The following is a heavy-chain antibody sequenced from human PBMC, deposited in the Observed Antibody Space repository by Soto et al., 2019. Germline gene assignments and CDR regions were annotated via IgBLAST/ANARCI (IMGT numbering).Heavy chain of an antibody. CDR3: ARGLNWNYYYYYYKDV. D-gene: IGHD1-20*01. V-gene: IGHV1-8*01. Sequence: QVQLVQSGAEVKKPGASVKVSCKASGYTFTSYDINWVRQATGQGLEWMGWMNPNSGNTGYAQKFQGRVTMTRNTSISTAYMELSSLRSEDTAVYYCARGLNWNYYYYYYKDVWGKGTTVTVSS. CDR2: MNPNSGNT. CDR1: GYTFTSYD. J-gene: IGHJ6*03.